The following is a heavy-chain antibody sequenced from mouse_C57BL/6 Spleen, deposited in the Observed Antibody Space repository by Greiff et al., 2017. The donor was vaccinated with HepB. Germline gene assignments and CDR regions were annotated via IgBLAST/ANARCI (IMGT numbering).Heavy chain of an antibody. CDR3: ARCGYYVVEAMDY. CDR2: IYPSDSET. V-gene: IGHV1-61*01. Sequence: VQLQQPGAELVRPGPSVKLSCKASGYTFTSYWMEWVKQRPGQGLEWIGNIYPSDSETHYNQKFKDKATLTVDKSSSTDYMQLSSLTSEDSAVYYCARCGYYVVEAMDYWGQGTSVTVSS. CDR1: GYTFTSYW. D-gene: IGHD2-3*01. J-gene: IGHJ4*01.